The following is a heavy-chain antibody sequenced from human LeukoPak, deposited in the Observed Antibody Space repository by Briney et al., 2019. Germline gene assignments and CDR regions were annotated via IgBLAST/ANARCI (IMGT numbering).Heavy chain of an antibody. D-gene: IGHD4-17*01. CDR3: ARATVTELDFDY. J-gene: IGHJ4*02. CDR2: MNPNSGNT. V-gene: IGHV1-8*01. Sequence: ASVKVSCKASGYTFTSYDINWVRQATGQGLEWMGWMNPNSGNTGYAQKFQGRVTMTRNTSISTAFMELSSLRSEDTAVYYCARATVTELDFDYWGQGTLVTVSS. CDR1: GYTFTSYD.